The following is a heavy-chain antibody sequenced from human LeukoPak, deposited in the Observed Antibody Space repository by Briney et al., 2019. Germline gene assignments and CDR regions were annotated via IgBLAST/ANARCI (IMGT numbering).Heavy chain of an antibody. CDR3: ARDRGAYYYGSGSYYNPNWFDP. CDR1: GGSISSYY. J-gene: IGHJ5*02. V-gene: IGHV4-59*01. Sequence: PSETLSLTCTVSGGSISSYYWSWIRQPPGKGLEWIGYIYYSGSTNYNPSHKSRVTISVDTSKNQFSLKLSSVTAADTAVYYCARDRGAYYYGSGSYYNPNWFDPWGQGTLVTVSS. D-gene: IGHD3-10*01. CDR2: IYYSGST.